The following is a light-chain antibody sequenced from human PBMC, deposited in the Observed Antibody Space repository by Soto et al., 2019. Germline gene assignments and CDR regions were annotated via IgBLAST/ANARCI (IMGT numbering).Light chain of an antibody. CDR1: SSDVGGHNY. V-gene: IGLV2-8*01. CDR2: EVT. CDR3: TSYAGNMIGV. J-gene: IGLJ7*01. Sequence: QSALTQPPSASGSPGQSVTISCTGTSSDVGGHNYVSWYQQHPGKAPKVIIYEVTKRPSGVPDRFSGSKSGNTASLTVSGLQAEAEADYYCTSYAGNMIGVFGGGTQLTVL.